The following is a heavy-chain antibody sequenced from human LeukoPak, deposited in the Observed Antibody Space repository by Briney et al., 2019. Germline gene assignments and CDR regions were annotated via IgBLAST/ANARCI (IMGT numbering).Heavy chain of an antibody. CDR2: ISYSGST. D-gene: IGHD6-19*01. J-gene: IGHJ5*02. CDR1: GGSISSYY. V-gene: IGHV4-59*01. Sequence: KTSETLSLTCTVSGGSISSYYWSWIRQPPGKGLEWIGYISYSGSTNYNPSLKSRVTISVGTSKNQFSLKLSSVTAADTAVYYCARDKYSSGWYQGFDPWGQGTLVTVSS. CDR3: ARDKYSSGWYQGFDP.